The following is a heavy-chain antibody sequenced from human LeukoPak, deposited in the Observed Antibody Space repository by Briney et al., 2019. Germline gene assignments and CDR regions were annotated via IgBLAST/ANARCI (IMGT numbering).Heavy chain of an antibody. CDR2: ISSSGSTI. Sequence: GGSLRLSCAASGFAFISTSIHWVRQAPGKGLEWVSYISSSGSTIYYADSVKGRFTISRDNAKNSLYLQMNSLRAEDTAVYYCASRIYGDYGNYWGQGTLVTVSS. CDR1: GFAFISTS. V-gene: IGHV3-48*03. J-gene: IGHJ4*02. CDR3: ASRIYGDYGNY. D-gene: IGHD4-17*01.